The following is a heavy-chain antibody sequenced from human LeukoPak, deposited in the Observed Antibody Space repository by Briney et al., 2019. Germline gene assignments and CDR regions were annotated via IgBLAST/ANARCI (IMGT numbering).Heavy chain of an antibody. D-gene: IGHD3-10*01. CDR1: GFTFSSYC. J-gene: IGHJ6*03. V-gene: IGHV3-30*18. CDR3: AKDWSGSGSYYGNYYYYYMDV. CDR2: ISYDGSNK. Sequence: GGSLRLSCAASGFTFSSYCMHWVRQAPGKGLGWVAVISYDGSNKYYADSVKGRFTISRDNSKNTLYLQMDRQRAEDTDVYYCAKDWSGSGSYYGNYYYYYMDVWGKGTTVTVSS.